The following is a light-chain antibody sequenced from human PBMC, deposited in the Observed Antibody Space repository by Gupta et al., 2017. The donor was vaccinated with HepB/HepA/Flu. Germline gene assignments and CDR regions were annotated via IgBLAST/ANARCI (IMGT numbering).Light chain of an antibody. CDR3: SSDTSSSTLV. J-gene: IGLJ1*01. Sequence: QSATTQPASVSGSPGQSITISCTGTSSDVGGYNYVSWYQQHPDKAPKLMIYDVSKRPPGVSSRFSGSKAGNAASLTISGLQAEDEADYYCSSDTSSSTLVFGAGTKVTVL. CDR1: SSDVGGYNY. V-gene: IGLV2-14*03. CDR2: DVS.